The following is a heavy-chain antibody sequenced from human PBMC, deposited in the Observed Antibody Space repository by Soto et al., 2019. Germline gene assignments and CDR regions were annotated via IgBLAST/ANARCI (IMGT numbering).Heavy chain of an antibody. Sequence: GGSLRLSCAASGFTFSSYGMHWVRQAPGKGLEWVAVISYDGSNKYYADSVKGRFTISRDNSKNTLYLQMNSLRAEDTAVYYCANSGSNDYGDFSFNYWGQGTLVTVSS. D-gene: IGHD4-17*01. CDR3: ANSGSNDYGDFSFNY. CDR2: ISYDGSNK. CDR1: GFTFSSYG. V-gene: IGHV3-30*18. J-gene: IGHJ4*02.